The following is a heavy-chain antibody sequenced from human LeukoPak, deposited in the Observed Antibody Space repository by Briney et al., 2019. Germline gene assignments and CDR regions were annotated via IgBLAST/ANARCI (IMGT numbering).Heavy chain of an antibody. J-gene: IGHJ4*02. CDR2: IYSGGST. CDR1: GFTVSSCY. D-gene: IGHD3-22*01. V-gene: IGHV3-53*01. Sequence: GGSLRLSCAASGFTVSSCYMSWVRQAPGKGLEWVSVIYSGGSTYYADSVKGRFTISRDNSKNTLYLQMNSLRAEDTAVYYCARDIAYDSSGYYSPHFDYWGQGTLVTVSS. CDR3: ARDIAYDSSGYYSPHFDY.